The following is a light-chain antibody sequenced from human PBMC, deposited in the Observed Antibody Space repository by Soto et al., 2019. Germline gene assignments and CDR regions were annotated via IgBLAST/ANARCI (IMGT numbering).Light chain of an antibody. J-gene: IGKJ2*01. CDR3: QQRSNWPTSYT. Sequence: EIVLTQSPATLSLSPGERATLSCRASQSVSSYLAWYQQKPGQAPRLLIYDASNRATGIPARFSGSGSGTDVTLTISSLEPEDFAVYYCQQRSNWPTSYTFGQGTKLEIK. V-gene: IGKV3-11*01. CDR2: DAS. CDR1: QSVSSY.